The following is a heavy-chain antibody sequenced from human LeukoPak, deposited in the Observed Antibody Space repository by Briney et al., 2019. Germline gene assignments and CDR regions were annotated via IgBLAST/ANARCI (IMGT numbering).Heavy chain of an antibody. CDR1: GFTFSSYG. Sequence: GGSLRLSCAASGFTFSSYGMHWVRQAPGKGLEWVAVISYDGSNKYYADSVKGRFTISRDNSKNTLYLQMNSLRAEDTAVYYCAKVPGRESFDYWGQGTLVTVSS. CDR3: AKVPGRESFDY. V-gene: IGHV3-30*18. J-gene: IGHJ4*02. CDR2: ISYDGSNK.